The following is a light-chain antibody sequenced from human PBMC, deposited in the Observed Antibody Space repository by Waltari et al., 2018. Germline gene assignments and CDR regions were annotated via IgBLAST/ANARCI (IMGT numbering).Light chain of an antibody. J-gene: IGKJ1*01. Sequence: DIKMNKSPSSLSTSVGDRTTITCRASQGISNSLAWYQQKPWKAPKILLYAASRLESGVPARFSGSGSGTDYTRNISSLQPEDFETYYCQQYYSTMWTFGQGTKVEIK. CDR3: QQYYSTMWT. CDR2: AAS. V-gene: IGKV1-NL1*01. CDR1: QGISNS.